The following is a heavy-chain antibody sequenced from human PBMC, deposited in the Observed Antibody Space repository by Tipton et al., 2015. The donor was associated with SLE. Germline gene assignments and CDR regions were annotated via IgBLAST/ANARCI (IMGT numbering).Heavy chain of an antibody. Sequence: LRLSCTVSGGSISSHYWSWIRQPPGKGLEWIGYIYYSGSTNYNPSLKSRVTISVDTSKNQFSLKLSSVTAADTAVYYCARPIAAAGPDDAFDIWGQGTMVTVSS. J-gene: IGHJ3*02. CDR2: IYYSGST. CDR1: GGSISSHY. V-gene: IGHV4-59*11. CDR3: ARPIAAAGPDDAFDI. D-gene: IGHD6-13*01.